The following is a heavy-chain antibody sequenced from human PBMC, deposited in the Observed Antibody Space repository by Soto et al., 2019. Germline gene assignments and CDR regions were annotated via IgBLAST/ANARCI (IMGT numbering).Heavy chain of an antibody. D-gene: IGHD2-8*02. CDR3: ARGDYGTGGYPFPYFDY. V-gene: IGHV1-2*02. J-gene: IGHJ4*02. CDR1: GYSFTGYY. CDR2: INPDSGAT. Sequence: HEHLVQSGAEVKRPGASLKVSCKASGYSFTGYYIHWVRQAPGQGLEWMGWINPDSGATNYAQNFQGRVTLTNDTSISTGSMDLTSLTSDDTAVYYCARGDYGTGGYPFPYFDYWGQGTLVIVSS.